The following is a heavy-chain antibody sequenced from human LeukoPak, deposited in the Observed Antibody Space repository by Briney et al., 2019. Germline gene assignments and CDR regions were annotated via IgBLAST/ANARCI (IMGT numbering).Heavy chain of an antibody. V-gene: IGHV3-23*05. J-gene: IGHJ3*02. CDR2: IDIYATKT. CDR3: ARKYYYGSGSYYKDAFDI. Sequence: GGSLRLSCAASGFPFIDYYMNWFRQAPGKGLEWVSAIDIYATKTNYADSVKGRFTISRDNSKNTLYLQMNSLRAEDTAVYYCARKYYYGSGSYYKDAFDIWGQGTMVTVSS. CDR1: GFPFIDYY. D-gene: IGHD3-10*01.